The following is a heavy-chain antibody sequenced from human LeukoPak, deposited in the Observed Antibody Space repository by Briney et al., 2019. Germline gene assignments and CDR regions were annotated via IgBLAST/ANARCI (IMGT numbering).Heavy chain of an antibody. CDR1: GGSFSGYY. Sequence: SETLSLTCAVYGGSFSGYYWSWIRQPPGKGLEWIGEINHSGSTNYNPSLKSRVTISVDTSKNQFSLKLSSVTAADTAVYYCARAESGYSGYEPFDYWGQGTLVTVSS. D-gene: IGHD5-12*01. CDR2: INHSGST. J-gene: IGHJ4*02. CDR3: ARAESGYSGYEPFDY. V-gene: IGHV4-34*01.